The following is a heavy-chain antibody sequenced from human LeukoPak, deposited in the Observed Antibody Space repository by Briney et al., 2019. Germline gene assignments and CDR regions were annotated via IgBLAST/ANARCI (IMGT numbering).Heavy chain of an antibody. J-gene: IGHJ4*02. D-gene: IGHD3-9*01. CDR2: IYYSGST. CDR3: ASGGYFDWLLSFDY. Sequence: SETLSLTCAISGGSISSGGYSWSWIRQPPGEGLEWIGYIYYSGSTYYNPSLKSRVTISVDTSKNQFSLKLSSVTAADTAVYYCASGGYFDWLLSFDYWGQGTLVTVSS. V-gene: IGHV4-30-4*07. CDR1: GGSISSGGYS.